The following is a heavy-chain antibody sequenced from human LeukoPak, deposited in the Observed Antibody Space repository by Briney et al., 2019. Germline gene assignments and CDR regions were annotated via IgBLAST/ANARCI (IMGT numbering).Heavy chain of an antibody. V-gene: IGHV1-69*13. CDR3: ARARVNYGSVDLDY. J-gene: IGHJ4*02. CDR2: IIPIFGTA. Sequence: SVKVSCKASGGTFSSYAISWVRQAPGQGLEWMGGIIPIFGTANYAQKFQGRVTITADESTSTAYMELSRLRSEDTAVYYCARARVNYGSVDLDYWGQGTLVTVSS. CDR1: GGTFSSYA. D-gene: IGHD3-10*01.